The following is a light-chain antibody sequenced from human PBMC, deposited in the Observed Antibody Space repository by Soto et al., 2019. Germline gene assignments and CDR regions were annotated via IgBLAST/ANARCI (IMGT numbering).Light chain of an antibody. J-gene: IGKJ1*01. V-gene: IGKV3-11*01. CDR1: QYMSTR. CDR2: QTA. CDR3: HQRHSWPRT. Sequence: DIVLTQSPATLSSSPGDRVTLCCRASQYMSTRLAWYQHKPGEAPRLLIYQTAIRAAGIPARFSASGSGTDDTHTISDVQPEDFALYYCHQRHSWPRTFGQGTKVDIK.